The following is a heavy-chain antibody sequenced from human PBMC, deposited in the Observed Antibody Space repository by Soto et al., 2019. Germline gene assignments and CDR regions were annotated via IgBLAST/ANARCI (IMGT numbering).Heavy chain of an antibody. D-gene: IGHD3-22*01. CDR3: PTDRYYYDSSGFLLDP. Sequence: EVQLVESGGGLVKPGGSLRLSCAASGFTFSNAWMSWVRQAPGKGLEWVGRIKSKTDGGTTDYAAPVKGRITISRDDSKNTLYLQMYSLNTEDTAVYYCPTDRYYYDSSGFLLDPWGKGTLVTVSS. CDR2: IKSKTDGGTT. V-gene: IGHV3-15*01. J-gene: IGHJ5*02. CDR1: GFTFSNAW.